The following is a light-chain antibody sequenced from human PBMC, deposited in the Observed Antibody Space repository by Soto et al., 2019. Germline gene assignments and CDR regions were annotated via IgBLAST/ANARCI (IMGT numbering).Light chain of an antibody. V-gene: IGLV2-11*01. CDR3: TSHAGTINFPYI. Sequence: QSVLTQPRSVSASPGQSVTISCTGTSSDVGGYDYVSWYQQHPGKAPKLMIYDVTKRPSGVPDRFSGSKSGNTASLTISGLQAEDEADYYCTSHAGTINFPYIFGTGTKVTVL. CDR1: SSDVGGYDY. J-gene: IGLJ1*01. CDR2: DVT.